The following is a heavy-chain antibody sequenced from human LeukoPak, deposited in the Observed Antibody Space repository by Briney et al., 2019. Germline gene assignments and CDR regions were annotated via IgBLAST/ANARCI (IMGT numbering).Heavy chain of an antibody. V-gene: IGHV3-66*01. D-gene: IGHD1-26*01. CDR1: GFTVSSNY. CDR3: ARVDPSLGGATDN. Sequence: GGSLRLSCAASGFTVSSNYMSWVRQAPGKGLEWVSVIYNGGSTYYADSVKGRFTISRDNSKNTVYLQMNSLRAEDTAVYYCARVDPSLGGATDNWGQETLVSVPS. CDR2: IYNGGST. J-gene: IGHJ4*02.